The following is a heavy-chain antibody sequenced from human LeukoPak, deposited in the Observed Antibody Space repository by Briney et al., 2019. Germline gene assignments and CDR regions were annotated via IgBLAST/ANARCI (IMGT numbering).Heavy chain of an antibody. V-gene: IGHV3-15*01. CDR2: IKSKTDGGTT. J-gene: IGHJ1*01. D-gene: IGHD3-10*01. CDR1: GFTFSNAW. CDR3: TTVRGVKAEYFQH. Sequence: GGSLRLSCAASGFTFSNAWMSWVRQAPGKGLEWVGRIKSKTDGGTTDYAAPVKGRFTISRDDSKNTLYLQMNSLKTEDTAVYYCTTVRGVKAEYFQHWGQGTLVTVSS.